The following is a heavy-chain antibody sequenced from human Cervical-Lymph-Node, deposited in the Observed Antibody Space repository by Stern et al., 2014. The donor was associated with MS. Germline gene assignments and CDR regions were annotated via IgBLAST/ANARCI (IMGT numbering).Heavy chain of an antibody. CDR3: AIPTVTRDYYYYYGMDV. CDR1: GGTFSSYA. V-gene: IGHV1-69*01. Sequence: VQLVESGAEVKKPGSSVKVSCTASGGTFSSYAVSWVRQAPGQGLEWMGGIIPKFGTTNYAQKFQGRVTITADESTSTGYMELSSLRSADTAVYYCAIPTVTRDYYYYYGMDVWGQGTTVTVSS. D-gene: IGHD4-17*01. CDR2: IIPKFGTT. J-gene: IGHJ6*02.